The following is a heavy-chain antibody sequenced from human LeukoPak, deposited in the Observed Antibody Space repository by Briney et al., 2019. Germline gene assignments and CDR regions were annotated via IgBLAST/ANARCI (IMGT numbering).Heavy chain of an antibody. V-gene: IGHV1-18*01. D-gene: IGHD4-17*01. CDR2: ISAYNGNT. J-gene: IGHJ3*02. Sequence: ASVTVSCKASGYTFTSYGISWVRQAPGQGREGMGWISAYNGNTHYAQKLRGRVTMTTSTSTSTAYMALRSLRSDDTAVYYCALDHDDGDYFAAPNAFDIWGQGTMVTVSS. CDR3: ALDHDDGDYFAAPNAFDI. CDR1: GYTFTSYG.